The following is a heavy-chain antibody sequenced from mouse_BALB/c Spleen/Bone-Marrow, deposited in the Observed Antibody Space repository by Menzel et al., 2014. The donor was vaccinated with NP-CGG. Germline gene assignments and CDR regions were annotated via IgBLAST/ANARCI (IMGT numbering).Heavy chain of an antibody. CDR1: GFSLSTSGMG. CDR2: IYWDDDK. Sequence: QVTLKVCGPGILQPSQTLSLTCSFSGFSLSTSGMGVSWIRQPSGKGLEWLAHIYWDDDKRYNPSLKSQLTISKDTSSNQVFLKIPSVDAADTATYYGARRAKAVRWYFYVWGAGTTVTISS. D-gene: IGHD2-13*01. V-gene: IGHV8-12*01. CDR3: ARRAKAVRWYFYV. J-gene: IGHJ1*01.